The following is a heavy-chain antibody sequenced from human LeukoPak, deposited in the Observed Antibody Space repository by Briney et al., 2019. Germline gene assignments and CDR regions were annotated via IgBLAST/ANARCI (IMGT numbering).Heavy chain of an antibody. CDR1: GFSFSTYG. V-gene: IGHV3-30*02. CDR3: AGKAAAYYFVY. CDR2: MQYDGGEE. D-gene: IGHD2-2*01. Sequence: GGSLRLSCAASGFSFSTYGMHWVRQAPGKGLEWVTFMQYDGGEEYYADSVKGRFTISRDNSKNTLYLQMDSLRGEDTAVYYCAGKAAAYYFVYWGQGPLVTVSS. J-gene: IGHJ4*02.